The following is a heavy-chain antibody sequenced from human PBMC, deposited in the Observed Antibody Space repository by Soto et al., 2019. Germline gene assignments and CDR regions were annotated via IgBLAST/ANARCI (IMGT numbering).Heavy chain of an antibody. CDR1: GGTFSNNG. V-gene: IGHV1-69*01. Sequence: QVQLVQSGAEVKKPGSSVKVSCKASGGTFSNNGIRWVLQAPGQRPEFMGGIIPTFGTTNYAHKFRGRVTITADESTATAYMELNSLRSEDTAVYYCAGASDSTWYNWLDPWGQGTLVTVSS. CDR2: IIPTFGTT. J-gene: IGHJ5*02. D-gene: IGHD2-2*01. CDR3: AGASDSTWYNWLDP.